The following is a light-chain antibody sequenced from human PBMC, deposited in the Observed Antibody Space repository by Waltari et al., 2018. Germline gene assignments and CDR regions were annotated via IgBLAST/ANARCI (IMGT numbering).Light chain of an antibody. J-gene: IGKJ1*01. Sequence: DIVMTQSPDSLAVSLGERAPINCKSSQSVLYSSNNKNYLAWYQQKPGQPPKLLIYWASTRESGVPDRFSGSGSGTDFTLTISSLQAEDVAVYYCQQYYSTPWTFGQGTKVGIK. CDR1: QSVLYSSNNKNY. CDR2: WAS. V-gene: IGKV4-1*01. CDR3: QQYYSTPWT.